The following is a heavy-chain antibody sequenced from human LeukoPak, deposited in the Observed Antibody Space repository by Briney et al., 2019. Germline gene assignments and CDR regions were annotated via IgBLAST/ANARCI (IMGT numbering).Heavy chain of an antibody. D-gene: IGHD3-3*01. V-gene: IGHV3-23*01. CDR2: ISGSGGST. CDR1: GFTFSSYA. Sequence: GGSLRLSCAASGFTFSSYAMSWVRQAPGKGLEWVPAISGSGGSTYYADSVKGRFTISRDNSKNTLYLQMNSLRAEDTAVYYCAKMGGYYDFWSGYYVDYWGQGTLVTVSS. CDR3: AKMGGYYDFWSGYYVDY. J-gene: IGHJ4*02.